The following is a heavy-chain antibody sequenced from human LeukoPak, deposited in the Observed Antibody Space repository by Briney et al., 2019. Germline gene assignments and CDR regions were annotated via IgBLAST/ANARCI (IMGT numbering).Heavy chain of an antibody. D-gene: IGHD1-26*01. V-gene: IGHV4-61*01. CDR2: IYYTGST. J-gene: IGHJ6*02. CDR3: ARVGGTNYYYYGMDV. CDR1: GGSVSSGSYY. Sequence: PSETLSLTCTVSGGSVSSGSYYWSWIRQPPGKGLEWIGYIYYTGSTNYNPSLKSRVTISVDTSKNQFSLKLSSVTAADTAVYYCARVGGTNYYYYGMDVWGQGTTVTVSS.